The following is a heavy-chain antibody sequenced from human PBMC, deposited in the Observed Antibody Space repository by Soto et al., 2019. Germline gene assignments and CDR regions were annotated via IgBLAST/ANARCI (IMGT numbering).Heavy chain of an antibody. Sequence: PGESLKISCKVFGDSFTGFWIGWVRHRPGKGLEWVGSIYPRDSDIRYNPSFEGQVTVSADRSTTTAFLQWSSLMASDTAIYYCARQYPLDSRVWYNWGQGTLVTVSS. CDR2: IYPRDSDI. V-gene: IGHV5-51*01. CDR3: ARQYPLDSRVWYN. J-gene: IGHJ4*02. D-gene: IGHD6-19*01. CDR1: GDSFTGFW.